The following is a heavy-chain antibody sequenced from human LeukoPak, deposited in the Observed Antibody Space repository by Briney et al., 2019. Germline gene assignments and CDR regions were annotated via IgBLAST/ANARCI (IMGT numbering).Heavy chain of an antibody. V-gene: IGHV6-1*01. CDR3: ASSDNSGHLLAY. Sequence: SQTLSLTCAISGDSVSSNSAAWNWIRQSPSRGLEWLGRTYYRSKCYNDYAVSVKSRIAINPDTSKNQFSLQLNSGPPEDTAVYYCASSDNSGHLLAYWGEGTLVTVS. CDR2: TYYRSKCYN. J-gene: IGHJ4*02. D-gene: IGHD3-22*01. CDR1: GDSVSSNSAA.